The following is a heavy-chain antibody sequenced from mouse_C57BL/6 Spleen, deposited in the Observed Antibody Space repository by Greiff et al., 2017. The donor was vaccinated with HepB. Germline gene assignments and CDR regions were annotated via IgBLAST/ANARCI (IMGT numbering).Heavy chain of an antibody. CDR2: IHPNSGST. CDR1: GYTFTSYW. D-gene: IGHD1-1*01. V-gene: IGHV1-64*01. J-gene: IGHJ2*01. CDR3: ARSGNYYGSSSYYFDY. Sequence: QVQLQQPGAELVKPGASVKLSCTASGYTFTSYWMHWVKQRPGQGLEWIGMIHPNSGSTNYNEKFKSKATLTVDTSASTAYMQLSSLTSEDSAVDYGARSGNYYGSSSYYFDYWGQGTTLTVSS.